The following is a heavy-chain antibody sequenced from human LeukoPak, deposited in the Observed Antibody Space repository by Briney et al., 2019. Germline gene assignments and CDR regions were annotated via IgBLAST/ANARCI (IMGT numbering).Heavy chain of an antibody. CDR3: ARIPAVGWYFDL. V-gene: IGHV4-59*01. CDR1: GGSISTFY. D-gene: IGHD6-25*01. J-gene: IGHJ2*01. Sequence: SETLSLTCTVSGGSISTFYWSWIRQPPGKGLGWIGYIYYSGSTNYNPSLKSRVTISVDTSKNHFSLRLSSVTAADTAVYYCARIPAVGWYFDLWGRGTLVTVSS. CDR2: IYYSGST.